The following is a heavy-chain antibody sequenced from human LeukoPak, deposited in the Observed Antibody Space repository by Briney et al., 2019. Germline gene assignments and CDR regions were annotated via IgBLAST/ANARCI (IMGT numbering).Heavy chain of an antibody. CDR3: ASGSGTGGNALFDY. V-gene: IGHV4-34*01. Sequence: SETLSLTCAVYGGSFSGYYWSWIRQPPGKGLEWIGEINHSGSTNYNPSLKSRVTISVDTSKNHFSLKLSSVTAADTAVYYCASGSGTGGNALFDYWGQGTLVTVSS. J-gene: IGHJ4*02. CDR2: INHSGST. D-gene: IGHD4-23*01. CDR1: GGSFSGYY.